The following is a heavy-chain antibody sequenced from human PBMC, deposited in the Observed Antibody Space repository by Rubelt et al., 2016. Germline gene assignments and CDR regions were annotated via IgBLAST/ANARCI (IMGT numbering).Heavy chain of an antibody. CDR3: SGQDGGTASCYYANLGVDP. J-gene: IGHJ5*02. V-gene: IGHV4-34*01. CDR1: GGSFSGYY. Sequence: QVQLQQWGAGLLKPSETLSLTCAVYGGSFSGYYWSWIRQPPGKGLEWIGEINHSGSTNYNPSLKSRVTISVDTSKNQFSLKWSVVTAAGTAVDYWSGQDGGTASCYYANLGVDPWGQGTLVTVSS. D-gene: IGHD2-2*01. CDR2: INHSGST.